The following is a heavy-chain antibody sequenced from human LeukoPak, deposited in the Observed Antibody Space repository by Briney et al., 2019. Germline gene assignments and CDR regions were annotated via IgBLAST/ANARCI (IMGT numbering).Heavy chain of an antibody. D-gene: IGHD2-21*01. CDR3: ARDGPAYSFEY. V-gene: IGHV3-48*03. CDR1: GVIFSTYE. CDR2: IRTSGSTI. J-gene: IGHJ4*02. Sequence: GGSLRLSCAASGVIFSTYEMHWVRQAPGKGLEWVSYIRTSGSTIYYADSVKGRFTFSRDNARNSLFLQMNRLRAEDTAVYYCARDGPAYSFEYWGQGTLVTVSS.